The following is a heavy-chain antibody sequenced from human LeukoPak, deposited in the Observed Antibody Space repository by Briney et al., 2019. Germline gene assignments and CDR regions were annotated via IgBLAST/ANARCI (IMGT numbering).Heavy chain of an antibody. CDR1: GFTFSSYG. CDR3: ARDYYDSSGYYYGSNYYYYGMDV. Sequence: PGGSLRLSCAASGFTFSSYGMHWVRQAPGKGLEWVAVIWYDGSNKYYADSVKGRFTISRDNSKNTLYLQLNSLRAEDTAVYYCARDYYDSSGYYYGSNYYYYGMDVWGQGTTVTVSS. V-gene: IGHV3-33*01. D-gene: IGHD3-22*01. CDR2: IWYDGSNK. J-gene: IGHJ6*02.